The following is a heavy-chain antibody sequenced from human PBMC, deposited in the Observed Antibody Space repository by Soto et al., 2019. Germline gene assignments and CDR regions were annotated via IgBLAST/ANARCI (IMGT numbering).Heavy chain of an antibody. V-gene: IGHV3-30-3*01. CDR3: SRVDGMDV. CDR1: GFNFSSYA. CDR2: ISYDGSNK. Sequence: GRSLRLSCAASGFNFSSYAMHWVRQAPGKGLECVAVISYDGSNKYYADSVKGRFTISRDNSKNTLYLQMNSLRAEDTAVYYCSRVDGMDVWGQGTTVTVSS. J-gene: IGHJ6*02.